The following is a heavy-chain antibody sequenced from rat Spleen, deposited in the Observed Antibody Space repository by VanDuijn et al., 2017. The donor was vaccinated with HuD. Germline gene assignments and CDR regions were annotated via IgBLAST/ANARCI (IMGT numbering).Heavy chain of an antibody. CDR1: GFTFSNYH. Sequence: EVQLVESGGGLVQPGRSMKLSCAASGFTFSNYHMAWVRQAPTKGLEWVASISYADTSGHSGTYYRDSVKGRFTISRDNAKSTLSLQMDSLRSEDTATYYCARRHFGYTDYFDYWGQGVMVTVSS. CDR3: ARRHFGYTDYFDY. D-gene: IGHD1-4*01. CDR2: ISYADTSGHSGT. V-gene: IGHV5-25*01. J-gene: IGHJ2*01.